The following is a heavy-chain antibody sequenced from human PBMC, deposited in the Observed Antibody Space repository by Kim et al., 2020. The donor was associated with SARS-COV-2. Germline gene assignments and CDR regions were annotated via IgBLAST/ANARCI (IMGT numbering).Heavy chain of an antibody. CDR3: AKDVFRGRYYYGMDV. V-gene: IGHV3-9*01. CDR1: GFTFDDYA. D-gene: IGHD3-10*01. J-gene: IGHJ6*02. CDR2: ISWNSGSI. Sequence: SLRLSCAASGFTFDDYAMHWVRQAPGKGREWVSGISWNSGSIGYADSVKGRFTISRDNAKNSLYLQMNSLRAEDTALYYCAKDVFRGRYYYGMDVWGQ.